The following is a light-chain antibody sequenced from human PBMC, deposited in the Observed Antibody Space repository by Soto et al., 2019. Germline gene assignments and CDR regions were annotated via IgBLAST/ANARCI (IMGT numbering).Light chain of an antibody. CDR2: DTS. Sequence: QAVVTQSPSLTVSPGWTVTLTWGSITGAVTSGHYPYWFQQKPGQAPRTLIYDTSNKHSWTPARFSGSLLGGKAALTLSGAQPEDEAEYYCVLSYSGAWVFGGGTQVPV. V-gene: IGLV7-46*01. J-gene: IGLJ3*02. CDR1: TGAVTSGHY. CDR3: VLSYSGAWV.